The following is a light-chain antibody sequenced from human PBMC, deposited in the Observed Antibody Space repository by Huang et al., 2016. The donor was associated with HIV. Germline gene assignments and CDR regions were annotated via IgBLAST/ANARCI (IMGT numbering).Light chain of an antibody. Sequence: IVLTQSPGTLSLSPGERATLTCRARQSVNNNFLAWYQQKPGQAHRLLIYGASSRATGVPDRFSGSGSMSDFTLTISRLEPEDFAVYYCHQYGDSRVTFGRGTKVEIK. CDR3: HQYGDSRVT. V-gene: IGKV3-20*01. CDR1: QSVNNNF. J-gene: IGKJ1*01. CDR2: GAS.